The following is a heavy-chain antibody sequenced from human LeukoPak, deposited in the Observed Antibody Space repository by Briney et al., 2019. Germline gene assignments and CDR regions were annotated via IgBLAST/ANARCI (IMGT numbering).Heavy chain of an antibody. CDR1: GFTFSSYS. CDR2: ISSSSSSYI. CDR3: ANEIRPNDY. Sequence: GGSLRLSCAASGFTFSSYSMNWIRQAPGKGLEWVSSISSSSSSYIYYADSVKGRFTISRDNSKNTLYPQMNSLRAEDTAVYYCANEIRPNDYWGQGTQVTVSS. V-gene: IGHV3-21*04. J-gene: IGHJ4*02. D-gene: IGHD4-17*01.